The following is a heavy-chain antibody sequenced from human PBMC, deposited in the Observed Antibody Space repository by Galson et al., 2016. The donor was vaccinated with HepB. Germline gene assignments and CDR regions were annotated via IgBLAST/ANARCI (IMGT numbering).Heavy chain of an antibody. Sequence: SETLSLTCAVSVGSISDDIWWTWVRQPPGKGLEWIGEIYHSGSTNYTPSLQSRVTISVDKSKNQFSLMSSVTAADTAVYYCATVRAGCSSTSCYFDNWGQGTLVTVSS. V-gene: IGHV4-4*02. CDR2: IYHSGST. CDR3: ATVRAGCSSTSCYFDN. J-gene: IGHJ4*02. CDR1: VGSISDDIW. D-gene: IGHD2-2*01.